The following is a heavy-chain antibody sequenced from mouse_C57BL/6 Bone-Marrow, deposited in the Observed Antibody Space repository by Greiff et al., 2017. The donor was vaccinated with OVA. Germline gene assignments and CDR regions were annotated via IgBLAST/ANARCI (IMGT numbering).Heavy chain of an antibody. V-gene: IGHV1-81*01. CDR3: ARRDYYDYDVGDFDY. Sequence: QVQLQQSGAELARPGASVKLSCKASGYTFTSYGISWVKQRTGQGLEWIGEIYPRSGNTYYNEKFKGKATLTADKSSSTAYMELRSLTSEYSAVYFCARRDYYDYDVGDFDYWGQGTTLTVSS. CDR2: IYPRSGNT. J-gene: IGHJ2*01. D-gene: IGHD2-4*01. CDR1: GYTFTSYG.